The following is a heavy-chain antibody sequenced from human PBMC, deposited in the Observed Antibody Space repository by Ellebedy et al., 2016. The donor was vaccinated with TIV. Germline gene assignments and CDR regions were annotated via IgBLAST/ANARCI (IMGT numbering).Heavy chain of an antibody. D-gene: IGHD4-17*01. CDR3: ARDGAYGDFSPGQYGMDV. Sequence: GGSLRLSCVASRFTFSSYWMSWVRQAPGQGLEWLANINQDGREKYYEDSVKGRFTISRDNAKNSLYLQMNSLSVEDSGLYYCARDGAYGDFSPGQYGMDVWGQGTTVTVS. CDR2: INQDGREK. J-gene: IGHJ6*02. CDR1: RFTFSSYW. V-gene: IGHV3-7*01.